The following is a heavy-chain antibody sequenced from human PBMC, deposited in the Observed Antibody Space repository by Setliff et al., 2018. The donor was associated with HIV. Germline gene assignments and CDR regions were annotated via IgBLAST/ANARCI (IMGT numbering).Heavy chain of an antibody. V-gene: IGHV1-46*01. Sequence: GASVKVSCKASGYTLTSYYMHWMRQAPGQGLEWLGIINPSGGGTTYAQKFQGRVTMTRDTSTSTVYMELSSLRSEDTAVYYCARVWSPGGYSHAFDIWGQGTMVTVSS. J-gene: IGHJ3*02. CDR3: ARVWSPGGYSHAFDI. CDR1: GYTLTSYY. D-gene: IGHD3-22*01. CDR2: INPSGGGT.